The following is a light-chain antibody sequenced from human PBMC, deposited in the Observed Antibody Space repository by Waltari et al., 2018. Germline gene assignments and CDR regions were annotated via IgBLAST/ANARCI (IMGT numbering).Light chain of an antibody. CDR2: YDS. CDR1: DIGRTN. J-gene: IGLJ2*01. V-gene: IGLV3-21*04. Sequence: SYVLTQAPSVSVAPGQTATITCGGNDIGRTNVHWYQQKPGQAPIVVTYYDSDRPSGIPERFAGSNSGNTATLTISRGEAGDEADYFCQVWDPNSDHLVVFGGGTKLTVL. CDR3: QVWDPNSDHLVV.